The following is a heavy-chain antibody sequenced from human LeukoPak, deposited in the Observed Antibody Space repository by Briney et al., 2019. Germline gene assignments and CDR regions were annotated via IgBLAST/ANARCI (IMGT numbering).Heavy chain of an antibody. J-gene: IGHJ6*02. V-gene: IGHV1-69*13. CDR3: ARPLPVLRFLEWLPRAYYYGMDV. D-gene: IGHD3-3*01. Sequence: GASVKVSCKASGGTFSSYAISWVRQAPGQGLEWMGGIIPIFGTANYAQKFQGRVTMTADESTSTAYMELSSLRSEDTAVYYCARPLPVLRFLEWLPRAYYYGMDVWGQGTTVTVSS. CDR2: IIPIFGTA. CDR1: GGTFSSYA.